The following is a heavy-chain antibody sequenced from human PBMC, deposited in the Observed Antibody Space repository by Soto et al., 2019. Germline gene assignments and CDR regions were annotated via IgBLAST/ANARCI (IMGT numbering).Heavy chain of an antibody. V-gene: IGHV4-30-2*01. Sequence: TSEPLCLSCAVAGGSISSVGCSCIWIRQPPGKGLEWIGYIYHSGSTYYNPSLKSRVTISVDRSKNQFSLKLSSVTAADTAVYYCARVPDRWGQGTLVTVS. CDR1: GGSISSVGCS. CDR3: ARVPDR. J-gene: IGHJ5*02. D-gene: IGHD2-2*01. CDR2: IYHSGST.